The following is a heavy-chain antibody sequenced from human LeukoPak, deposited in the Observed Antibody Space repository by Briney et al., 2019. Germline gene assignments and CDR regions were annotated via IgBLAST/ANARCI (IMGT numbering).Heavy chain of an antibody. CDR2: IYHSGST. CDR1: VGSISSGSYA. D-gene: IGHD3-10*01. CDR3: ARGGGFYGSGTTHFDY. J-gene: IGHJ4*02. Sequence: PSESLSLTCAVSVGSISSGSYAWSWIRQAPGRDLEWIGYIYHSGSTSYNPSLKSRVSITIDKSKNQFSLSLSSVTAADTAFYYCARGGGFYGSGTTHFDYWGQGTLVTVSS. V-gene: IGHV4-30-2*01.